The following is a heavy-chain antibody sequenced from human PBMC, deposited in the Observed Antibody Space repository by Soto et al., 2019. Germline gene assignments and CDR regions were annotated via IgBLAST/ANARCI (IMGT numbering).Heavy chain of an antibody. J-gene: IGHJ5*02. Sequence: QVQLQESGPGLVNPAGTLSLTCAVSGGSISSSNWWGWVRQPPGKVLEWIGEIYPRGSTTYNPSLKSRVTISVDKSKNQFSLRLSSVTAADTAVYYCASKSSGYQSGWFDPWGPGTLVTVSS. V-gene: IGHV4-4*02. CDR2: IYPRGST. CDR1: GGSISSSNW. D-gene: IGHD3-22*01. CDR3: ASKSSGYQSGWFDP.